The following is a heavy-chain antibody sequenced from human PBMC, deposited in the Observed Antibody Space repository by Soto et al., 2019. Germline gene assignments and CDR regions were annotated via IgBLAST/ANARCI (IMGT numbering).Heavy chain of an antibody. D-gene: IGHD6-19*01. V-gene: IGHV3-30*18. CDR1: VFTFSSYG. Sequence: QTGGSLRLSCAASVFTFSSYGMHWVRQAPGKGLEWVAVISYDGRNKYYADAVKGRFTISRDNSKNTLYLQMSSLRAEDTAVYYCVKDGSSGWPYFYDMEVWGQGTTVTVSS. CDR3: VKDGSSGWPYFYDMEV. CDR2: ISYDGRNK. J-gene: IGHJ6*02.